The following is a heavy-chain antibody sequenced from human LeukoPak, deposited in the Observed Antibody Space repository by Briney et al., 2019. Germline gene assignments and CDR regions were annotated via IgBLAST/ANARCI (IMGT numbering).Heavy chain of an antibody. V-gene: IGHV4-4*07. Sequence: PSETLSLTCTVSGGSMSNSYWSWIRQPARKGLGWIGRIYTSGSTNYNPSLKSRVTMSIDMSKNQFSLKLRSVTAADTAVYYCAKLDRPRNWNWRFDPWGQGALVTVSS. CDR2: IYTSGST. J-gene: IGHJ5*02. CDR1: GGSMSNSY. D-gene: IGHD1-7*01. CDR3: AKLDRPRNWNWRFDP.